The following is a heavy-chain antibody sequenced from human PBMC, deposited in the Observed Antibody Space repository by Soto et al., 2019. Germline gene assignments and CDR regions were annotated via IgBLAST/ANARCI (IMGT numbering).Heavy chain of an antibody. CDR3: ARGKRGGRAFDI. D-gene: IGHD3-16*01. CDR2: IIPIFGTA. CDR1: GGTFSSYA. Sequence: SVKVTCKASGGTFSSYAISWVRQAPEQGLEWMGGIIPIFGTANYAQKFQGRVTITADESTSTAYMELSSLRYEDTAVYYCARGKRGGRAFDIWGQGTMVTVSS. J-gene: IGHJ3*02. V-gene: IGHV1-69*13.